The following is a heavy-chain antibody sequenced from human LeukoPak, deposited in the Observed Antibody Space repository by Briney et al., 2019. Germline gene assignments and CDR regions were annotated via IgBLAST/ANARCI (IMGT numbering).Heavy chain of an antibody. CDR1: GGSITDYY. D-gene: IGHD3-16*01. Sequence: SETLSLTCSVSGGSITDYYWSWIRQPPGKGLEWIGHIYYSGGTNYNPSLKTRVTISLDTSKSQFSLRLSSVTAADTAVYYCAKNVAPCPGEYYFDYWGRGTLVTVSS. V-gene: IGHV4-59*01. CDR3: AKNVAPCPGEYYFDY. CDR2: IYYSGGT. J-gene: IGHJ4*02.